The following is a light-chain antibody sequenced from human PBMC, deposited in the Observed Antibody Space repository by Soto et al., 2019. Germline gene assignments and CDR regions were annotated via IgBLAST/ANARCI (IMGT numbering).Light chain of an antibody. CDR2: DGS. J-gene: IGKJ5*01. V-gene: IGKV3-11*01. CDR1: QSVNNF. CDR3: QQRSDWPRT. Sequence: EIVLTQSPASLSLSPGERATLSCRASQSVNNFLVWYQQKTGQAPRLLIFDGSNRATGIPARFSGSGSGTDFTLTISSLEPEDFAMYYCQQRSDWPRTFGQGTRLEIK.